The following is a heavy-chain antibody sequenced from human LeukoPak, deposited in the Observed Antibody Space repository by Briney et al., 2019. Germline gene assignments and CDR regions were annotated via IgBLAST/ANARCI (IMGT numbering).Heavy chain of an antibody. Sequence: GASVKVSCKASGYTFTSYGISWVRQAPVQGLEWMGRIIPMLDIQNYAQKFQGRVTITADKSTSTAYMELSSLRSEDTAVYYCASERGATQYFDYWGQGTLVTVSS. D-gene: IGHD3-10*01. J-gene: IGHJ4*02. V-gene: IGHV1-69*04. CDR3: ASERGATQYFDY. CDR1: GYTFTSYG. CDR2: IIPMLDIQ.